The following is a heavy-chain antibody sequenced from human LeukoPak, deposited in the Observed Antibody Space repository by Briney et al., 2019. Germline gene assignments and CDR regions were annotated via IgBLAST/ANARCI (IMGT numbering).Heavy chain of an antibody. V-gene: IGHV4-59*01. CDR2: IDYSAST. D-gene: IGHD1-26*01. J-gene: IGHJ3*02. CDR3: ARDSRRELLHAFDI. Sequence: PSETLSLTCTVSGGSISTYYWSWIRQPPGKGLEWIAYIDYSASTNYNPSLKSRVTISVDTSKNQFSLKLSSVTAADTAVYYCARDSRRELLHAFDIWGQGTMDTASS. CDR1: GGSISTYY.